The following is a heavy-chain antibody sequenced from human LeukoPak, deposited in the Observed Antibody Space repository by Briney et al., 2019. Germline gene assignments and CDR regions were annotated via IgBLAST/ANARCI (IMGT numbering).Heavy chain of an antibody. V-gene: IGHV4-59*01. CDR2: IYYSGST. D-gene: IGHD2-15*01. J-gene: IGHJ4*02. CDR3: ARTRCSGGSCYGEVDY. CDR1: GYSISNGYY. Sequence: AETLSLTCTVSGYSISNGYYWGWIRQPPGKGLEWIGYIYYSGSTNYNPSLKSRVTISVDTSKNQFSLKLSSVTAADTAVYYCARTRCSGGSCYGEVDYWGQGTLVTVSS.